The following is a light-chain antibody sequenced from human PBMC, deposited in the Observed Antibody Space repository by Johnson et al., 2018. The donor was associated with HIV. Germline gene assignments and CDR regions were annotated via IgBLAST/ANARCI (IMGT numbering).Light chain of an antibody. CDR2: DNN. V-gene: IGLV1-51*01. CDR1: RSNIGNNY. Sequence: QSVLTQPPSMSAAPGQKVTISCSGSRSNIGNNYVSWYQQLPGTAPKLLIYDNNKRPSGIPDRFSGSKSGTSATLGITGLQTGDEADYYCGTWDSSLSARYVFETGTKVTVL. CDR3: GTWDSSLSARYV. J-gene: IGLJ1*01.